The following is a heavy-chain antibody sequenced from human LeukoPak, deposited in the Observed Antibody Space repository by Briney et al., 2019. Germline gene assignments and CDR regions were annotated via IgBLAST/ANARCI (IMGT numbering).Heavy chain of an antibody. J-gene: IGHJ4*02. V-gene: IGHV1-2*02. CDR3: VRVLPSTG. CDR2: INPNSGDT. Sequence: ASVKVSCKASGYTFTGYYIHWVRQAPGQGLEWMGWINPNSGDTNYAQKFQGRVTMTRDTSITTACMELTRLRSDDTAVYYCVRVLPSTGWGQGTLVTVSS. CDR1: GYTFTGYY.